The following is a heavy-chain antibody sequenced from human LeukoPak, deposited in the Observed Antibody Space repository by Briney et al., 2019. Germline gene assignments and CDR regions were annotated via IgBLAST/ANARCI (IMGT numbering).Heavy chain of an antibody. CDR3: ARDRVRFLNWFDP. D-gene: IGHD3-3*01. Sequence: GASVKVSCKAPGYTSTSYGISWVRQAPGQGLEWMGWISAYNGNPNYAQKLQGRVTMTTDTSTSTAYMELRSLRSDDTAVYYCARDRVRFLNWFDPWGQGTLVTVSS. J-gene: IGHJ5*02. V-gene: IGHV1-18*01. CDR1: GYTSTSYG. CDR2: ISAYNGNP.